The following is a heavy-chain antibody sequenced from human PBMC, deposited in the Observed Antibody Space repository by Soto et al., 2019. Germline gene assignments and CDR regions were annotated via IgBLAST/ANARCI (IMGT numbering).Heavy chain of an antibody. V-gene: IGHV3-23*01. Sequence: GGSLRLSCAASGFTFSSYAMSWVRQAPGKGLEWVSAISGSGGSTYYADSVKGRFTIPRDNSKNTLYLQMNSLRAEDTAVYYCAKDGQIWPKYYFDYWGQGTLVTVSS. CDR3: AKDGQIWPKYYFDY. J-gene: IGHJ4*02. CDR1: GFTFSSYA. D-gene: IGHD5-18*01. CDR2: ISGSGGST.